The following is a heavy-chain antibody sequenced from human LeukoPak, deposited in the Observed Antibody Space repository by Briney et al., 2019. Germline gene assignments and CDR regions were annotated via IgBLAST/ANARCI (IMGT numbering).Heavy chain of an antibody. CDR2: IIGSGGST. J-gene: IGHJ3*02. CDR1: GIPFSSYA. CDR3: AKLADDPI. V-gene: IGHV3-23*01. D-gene: IGHD3-3*01. Sequence: GGSLRLSCAASGIPFSSYAMSWARQAPGKGLEWVSVIIGSGGSTDYADSVKGRFTISRDNSKNTLFLQINSLRAEDTAVYYCAKLADDPIWGQGTMVTVSS.